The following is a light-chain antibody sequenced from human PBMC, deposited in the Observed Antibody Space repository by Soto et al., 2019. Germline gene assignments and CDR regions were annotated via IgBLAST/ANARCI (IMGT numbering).Light chain of an antibody. Sequence: DIVMTQSPDSLAVSLGERATINCKSSQSVLYSSNNKNYLAWYQQKPGQPPKLLIYWASTRESGVPDRFSGSGFGTDFTLTISSLQAEDVAVYHCQQYYSTPLTFGQGTKVEIK. V-gene: IGKV4-1*01. CDR2: WAS. CDR1: QSVLYSSNNKNY. J-gene: IGKJ1*01. CDR3: QQYYSTPLT.